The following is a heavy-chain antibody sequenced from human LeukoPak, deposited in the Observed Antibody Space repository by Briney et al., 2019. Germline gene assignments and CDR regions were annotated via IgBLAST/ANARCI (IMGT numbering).Heavy chain of an antibody. V-gene: IGHV3-30-3*01. Sequence: GGSLRLSCVGSGFAFSSYALHWLRQAPGKGLEWVAVISADGTEKYYADSVKGRFTMSRDNSKNTLFLQMNSLRTEDTAIYYCXXXXXXXXGCCAFDIWGQGTTVTVSS. CDR1: GFAFSSYA. CDR2: ISADGTEK. D-gene: IGHD6-19*01. CDR3: XXXXXXXXGCCAFDI. J-gene: IGHJ3*02.